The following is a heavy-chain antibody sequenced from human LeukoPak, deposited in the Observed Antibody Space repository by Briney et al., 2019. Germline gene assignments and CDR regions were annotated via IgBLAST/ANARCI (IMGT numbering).Heavy chain of an antibody. CDR3: ARDGMTAGIVFDY. J-gene: IGHJ4*02. CDR1: GFTCSSYW. V-gene: IGHV3-74*01. CDR2: INSDGSST. Sequence: GGSLRLSCAASGFTCSSYWMHWVRQAPGKGLVWVSRINSDGSSTSYADSVKGRFTISRDNAKNTLYLQMNSLRAEDTAVYYCARDGMTAGIVFDYWGQGTLVTVSS. D-gene: IGHD6-13*01.